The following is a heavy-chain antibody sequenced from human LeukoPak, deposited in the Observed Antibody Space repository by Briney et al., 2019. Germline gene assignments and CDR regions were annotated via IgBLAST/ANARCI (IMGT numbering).Heavy chain of an antibody. Sequence: PGRSLRLSCAASGFTFSSCTMNWVRQAPGKGLEWVSSISRSGSYIYYADSVKGRFTISRDNAKNALYLQMNSLRAEDTAVYYCARRTNDFDYWGQGTLVTVSS. CDR1: GFTFSSCT. D-gene: IGHD2-8*01. J-gene: IGHJ4*02. CDR2: ISRSGSYI. V-gene: IGHV3-21*01. CDR3: ARRTNDFDY.